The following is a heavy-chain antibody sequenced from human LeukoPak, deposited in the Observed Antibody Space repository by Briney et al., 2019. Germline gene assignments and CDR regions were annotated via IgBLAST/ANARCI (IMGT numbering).Heavy chain of an antibody. CDR3: SSGNSHAFDI. Sequence: PGGFLRLSCAASGFTFSSYWMHWVRQAPGKGLVWVSRINSDGSSTSYADSVKGRFTISRDNAKNTLYLQMNNLRAEDTAVYYCSSGNSHAFDIWGQGTMVTVSS. CDR2: INSDGSST. CDR1: GFTFSSYW. V-gene: IGHV3-74*01. J-gene: IGHJ3*02. D-gene: IGHD4-23*01.